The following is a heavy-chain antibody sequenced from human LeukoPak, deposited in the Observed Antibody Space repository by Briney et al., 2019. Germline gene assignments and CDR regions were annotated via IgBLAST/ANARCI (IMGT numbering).Heavy chain of an antibody. V-gene: IGHV4-4*07. Sequence: SETLSLTCTVSGGSISSYYWSWIRQPAGKGLEWIGRIYTSGSTNYNPSLKSRVTMSVDTSKNQFSLKLSSVTAADTAVYYCARCGSYYDSYYYYYMDVWGKGTTVTVSS. CDR2: IYTSGST. CDR3: ARCGSYYDSYYYYYMDV. CDR1: GGSISSYY. J-gene: IGHJ6*03. D-gene: IGHD1-26*01.